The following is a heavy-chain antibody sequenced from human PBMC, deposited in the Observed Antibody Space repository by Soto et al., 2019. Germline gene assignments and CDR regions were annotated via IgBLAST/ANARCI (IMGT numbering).Heavy chain of an antibody. CDR1: GFTFSNYW. V-gene: IGHV3-74*01. CDR3: VRDRDLDRDMVHADL. CDR2: INSDGSST. J-gene: IGHJ4*01. D-gene: IGHD5-18*01. Sequence: GGSLRLSCAASGFTFSNYWMHWVRQPPGKGLVWVSRINSDGSSTSYADSVKGRFTMSRDNAKNTLYLEMNSLRDEDTAVYFCVRDRDLDRDMVHADLWGQGTLVTVSS.